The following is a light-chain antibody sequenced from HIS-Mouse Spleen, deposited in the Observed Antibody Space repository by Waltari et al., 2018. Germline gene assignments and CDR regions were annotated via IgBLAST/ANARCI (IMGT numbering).Light chain of an antibody. Sequence: QSALTQPASVSGSPGQSIPISCTGTSREFGGYNFVPWYQQHPGKAPKLMIYEGSKRPSGVSNRFSGSKSGNTASLTISGLQAEDEADYYCCSYAGSSTWVFGGGTKLTVL. CDR3: CSYAGSSTWV. CDR2: EGS. J-gene: IGLJ3*02. V-gene: IGLV2-23*01. CDR1: SREFGGYNF.